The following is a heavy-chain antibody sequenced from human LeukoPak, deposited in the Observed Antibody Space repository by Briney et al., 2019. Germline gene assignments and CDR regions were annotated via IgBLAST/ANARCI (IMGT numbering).Heavy chain of an antibody. CDR2: IYPGDSDT. V-gene: IGHV5-51*01. CDR1: GYSFTSYW. J-gene: IGHJ6*02. D-gene: IGHD4-23*01. CDR3: ARLYGGNSNYYYSGMDV. Sequence: GESLKISCKGSGYSFTSYWIGWLRQMPGKGLEWMGIIYPGDSDTRYSPSFQGQVTISADKSISTAYLQWSSLKASDTAMYYCARLYGGNSNYYYSGMDVWGQGTTVTVSS.